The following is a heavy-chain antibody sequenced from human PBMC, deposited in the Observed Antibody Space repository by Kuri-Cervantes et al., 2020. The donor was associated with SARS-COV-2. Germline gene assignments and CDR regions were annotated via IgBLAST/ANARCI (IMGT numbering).Heavy chain of an antibody. D-gene: IGHD1-26*01. V-gene: IGHV3-7*03. CDR2: IDQDGYEK. J-gene: IGHJ4*02. Sequence: GGSLRLSCAASGFTFSSYWMGWVCQAPGKGLEWVANIDQDGYEKYFVDSVKGRFSISRDNAKNSLFLQMNSLRAEDTAIYFCARPSLNTGSYFPDWGQGTLVTVSS. CDR1: GFTFSSYW. CDR3: ARPSLNTGSYFPD.